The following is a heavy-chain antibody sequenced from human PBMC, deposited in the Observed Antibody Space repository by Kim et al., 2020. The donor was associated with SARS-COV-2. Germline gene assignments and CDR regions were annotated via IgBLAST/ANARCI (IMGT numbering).Heavy chain of an antibody. CDR2: ISSSGSTI. CDR3: ARGYCSSTSCYWRADYNWCDP. CDR1: GFTFSSYE. Sequence: GGSLRLSCAASGFTFSSYEMNWVRQAPGKGLEWVSYISSSGSTIYYADSVKGRFTISRDNAKNSLYLQMNSLRAEDTAVYYCARGYCSSTSCYWRADYNWCDPWGQGTLVTVSS. V-gene: IGHV3-48*03. J-gene: IGHJ5*02. D-gene: IGHD2-2*01.